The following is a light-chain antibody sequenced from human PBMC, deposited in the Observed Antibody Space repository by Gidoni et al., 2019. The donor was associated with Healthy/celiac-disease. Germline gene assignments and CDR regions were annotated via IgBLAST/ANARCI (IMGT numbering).Light chain of an antibody. V-gene: IGLV1-40*01. CDR2: GNS. Sequence: QSVLTPPPSLSGAPGQRVTISCTGSSSNIGAGYDVHWYQQLPGTAPKLLIYGNSNRPSGVPDRFSGSKSGTSASLAITGLQAEDEADYYCQSYDSSLSVRYVFGTGTKVTVL. CDR3: QSYDSSLSVRYV. J-gene: IGLJ1*01. CDR1: SSNIGAGYD.